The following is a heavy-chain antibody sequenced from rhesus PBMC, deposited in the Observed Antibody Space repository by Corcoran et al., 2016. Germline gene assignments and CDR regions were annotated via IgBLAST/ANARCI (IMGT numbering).Heavy chain of an antibody. CDR3: ARKGGNYGLDS. CDR1: GGSVSSSNW. D-gene: IGHD4-29*01. CDR2: ISGTSGSN. V-gene: IGHV4-57*02. Sequence: QLQLQESGPGLVKPSETLSLTCAVSGGSVSSSNWLSWSRQPPGKGMECIGRISGTSGSNNYTPSLTSRVTSSTDTSKNQFSLKVSSGTAADTAVYYCARKGGNYGLDSWGQGVVVTVS. J-gene: IGHJ6*01.